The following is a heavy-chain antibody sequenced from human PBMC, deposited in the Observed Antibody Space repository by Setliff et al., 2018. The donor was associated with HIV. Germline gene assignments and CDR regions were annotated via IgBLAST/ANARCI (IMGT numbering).Heavy chain of an antibody. V-gene: IGHV3-7*01. Sequence: PGGSLRLSCAATGFTFSSFWMTWVRQAPGKGLEWVANIKQDGNEKYSVDSVKGRFTISRDNAKNSRYLKMDRLRAEETAVYYCAKVYEWDCSSTSSDAPIDYGGQGTLVTVSS. CDR2: IKQDGNEK. CDR3: AKVYEWDCSSTSSDAPIDY. D-gene: IGHD2-2*01. CDR1: GFTFSSFW. J-gene: IGHJ4*02.